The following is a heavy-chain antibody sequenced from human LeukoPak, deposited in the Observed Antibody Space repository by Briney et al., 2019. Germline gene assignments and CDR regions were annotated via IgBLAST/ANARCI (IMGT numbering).Heavy chain of an antibody. V-gene: IGHV1-69*05. J-gene: IGHJ6*02. Sequence: SVKVSCKASGGTFSSYAISWVRQAPGQGLEWMGGIIPIFGTANYAQKFQGRVTITTAESTSTAYMELSSLRSEDTAVYYCARHSIYCSGGSCVNYYYYGMDVWGQGTTVTVSS. CDR3: ARHSIYCSGGSCVNYYYYGMDV. CDR2: IIPIFGTA. D-gene: IGHD2-15*01. CDR1: GGTFSSYA.